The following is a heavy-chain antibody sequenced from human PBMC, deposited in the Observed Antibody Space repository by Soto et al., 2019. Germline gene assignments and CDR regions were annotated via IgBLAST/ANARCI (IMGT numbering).Heavy chain of an antibody. J-gene: IGHJ5*02. D-gene: IGHD6-6*01. Sequence: EVQLVESGGGLVQPGGSLRLSCAASGFTFSSYEMNWVRQAPGKGLEWVSYISSSGSTIYYADSVKGRFTISRDNAKNSLSLQMNSLRAEDTAVYCCASLVIAARPGNWFDPWGQGTLVTVSS. CDR3: ASLVIAARPGNWFDP. CDR2: ISSSGSTI. CDR1: GFTFSSYE. V-gene: IGHV3-48*03.